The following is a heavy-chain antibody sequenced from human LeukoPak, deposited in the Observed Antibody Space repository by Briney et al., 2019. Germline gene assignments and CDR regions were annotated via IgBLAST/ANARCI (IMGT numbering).Heavy chain of an antibody. CDR2: IKSKTDGGTT. J-gene: IGHJ3*02. CDR1: GFTFSNAW. Sequence: KPGGSLRLSCAASGFTFSNAWKSWVRRAPGKGLEWVGRIKSKTDGGTTDYAAPVKGRFTISRDDSKNTLYLQMNSLKTEDTAVYYCTGPMIVVVTDAFDIWGQGTMVTVSS. V-gene: IGHV3-15*01. CDR3: TGPMIVVVTDAFDI. D-gene: IGHD3-22*01.